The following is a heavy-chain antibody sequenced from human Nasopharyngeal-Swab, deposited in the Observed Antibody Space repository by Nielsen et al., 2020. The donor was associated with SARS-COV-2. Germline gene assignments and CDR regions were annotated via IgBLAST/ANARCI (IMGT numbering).Heavy chain of an antibody. CDR1: GFTFNNYN. V-gene: IGHV3-21*01. CDR2: ISSSSSYI. J-gene: IGHJ6*02. D-gene: IGHD3-3*01. Sequence: GGSLRLSCAASGFTFNNYNFNWVRQATGKGLEWVSSISSSSSYIYYADSVKGRFTISRDHAKNSLYLQMNSLRAEDTAVYYCARDGLDYDFWSAYFMDVWGQGTTVTVSS. CDR3: ARDGLDYDFWSAYFMDV.